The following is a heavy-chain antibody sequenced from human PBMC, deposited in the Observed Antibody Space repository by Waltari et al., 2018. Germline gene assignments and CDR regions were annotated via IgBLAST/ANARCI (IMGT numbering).Heavy chain of an antibody. D-gene: IGHD2-21*01. CDR3: AAGVVIADSFDI. CDR2: INPDGGAI. V-gene: IGHV1-2*06. Sequence: QVQLVQSGAEVKKPGASVKISCKASGYTFPNYYIHWVRQAPGQGLEWMGRINPDGGAIKYTQKFQGRVTFTRDTSISTAYMELSRLKSDDTAVYYCAAGVVIADSFDIWGQGTMVTVSS. J-gene: IGHJ3*02. CDR1: GYTFPNYY.